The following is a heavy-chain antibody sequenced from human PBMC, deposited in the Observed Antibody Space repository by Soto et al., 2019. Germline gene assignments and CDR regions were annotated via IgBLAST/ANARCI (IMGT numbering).Heavy chain of an antibody. CDR2: IYYSGST. V-gene: IGHV4-31*03. J-gene: IGHJ5*02. CDR3: ARDSQGDLEWPHAYWFDP. Sequence: QVQLQESGPGLVKPSQTLSLTCTVSGGSISSGGYYWSWIRQHPGKGLEWIGYIYYSGSTYYNPSLKSRVTISVDTSKNQFSLKLSSVTAADTAVYYCARDSQGDLEWPHAYWFDPWGQGTLVTVSS. D-gene: IGHD3-3*01. CDR1: GGSISSGGYY.